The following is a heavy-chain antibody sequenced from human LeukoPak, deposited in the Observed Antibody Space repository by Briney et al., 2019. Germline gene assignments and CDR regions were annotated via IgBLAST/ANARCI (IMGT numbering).Heavy chain of an antibody. CDR1: GCTFSTSA. J-gene: IGHJ2*01. CDR3: ATNLWSRGGDYWYFDL. D-gene: IGHD3-10*01. CDR2: IVPIFATA. Sequence: ASVQVSCKASGCTFSTSAISWVRQAPGQGLEWMGGIVPIFATANYAQKFQGRVTITADESTSTAYMDLSSLRSEDTALYYCATNLWSRGGDYWYFDLWGRGTLVTVSS. V-gene: IGHV1-69*13.